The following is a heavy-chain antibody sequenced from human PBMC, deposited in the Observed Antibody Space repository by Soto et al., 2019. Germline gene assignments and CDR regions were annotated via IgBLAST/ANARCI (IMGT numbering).Heavy chain of an antibody. CDR3: AREYRGYSGYERGFDY. V-gene: IGHV4-31*03. D-gene: IGHD5-12*01. J-gene: IGHJ4*02. Sequence: QVQLQESGPGLVKPSQTLSLTCTVSGGSISSGGYYWSWIRQHPGKGLEGIGYIYYSGSTYYNPSLKSRVTISVDTSKNQFSLKLSSVTAADTAVYYCAREYRGYSGYERGFDYWGQGTLVTVSS. CDR2: IYYSGST. CDR1: GGSISSGGYY.